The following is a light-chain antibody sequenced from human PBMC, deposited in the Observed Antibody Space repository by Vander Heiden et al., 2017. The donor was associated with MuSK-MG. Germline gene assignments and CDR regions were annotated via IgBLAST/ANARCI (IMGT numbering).Light chain of an antibody. J-gene: IGLJ2*01. Sequence: QSALTQPASVSGSPGQSITISCIGTYSDIGHYDYVNWFQQHPGKVPRLLIYDVTKRPSGVPDRFSASKSGDTASLTISGLQTEDEADYYCSSYAPRSTLVFGGGTRLTVL. V-gene: IGLV2-14*03. CDR2: DVT. CDR1: YSDIGHYDY. CDR3: SSYAPRSTLV.